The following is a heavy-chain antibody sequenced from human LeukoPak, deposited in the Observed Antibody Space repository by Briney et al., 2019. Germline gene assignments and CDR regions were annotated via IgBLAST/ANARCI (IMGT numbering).Heavy chain of an antibody. D-gene: IGHD1-14*01. V-gene: IGHV4-59*08. CDR2: IYYSGST. CDR3: ARREPSYWYFDF. CDR1: GGSINNYY. Sequence: SEALSLTCTVSGGSINNYYWNWIRQPPGNGLEWIGYIYYSGSTNYNPSLKSRITISVDTSKNQFSLKLTSVTAADTAVYYCARREPSYWYFDFWGRGTLVTVSS. J-gene: IGHJ2*01.